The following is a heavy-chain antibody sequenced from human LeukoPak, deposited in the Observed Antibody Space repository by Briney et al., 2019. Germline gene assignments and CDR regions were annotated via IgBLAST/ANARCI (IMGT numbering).Heavy chain of an antibody. V-gene: IGHV3-23*01. CDR1: GITLSNYG. D-gene: IGHD3-22*01. J-gene: IGHJ4*02. Sequence: GGSLRLSCAVSGITLSNYGMSWVRQAPGKGLEWVAGISGSGGTTKYADSVKGRFTISRDSPKTTLYLQMNSLRAEDTAVYFCAKRGVVIRVILVGFHKEAYYFDSWGQGALVTVSS. CDR3: AKRGVVIRVILVGFHKEAYYFDS. CDR2: ISGSGGTT.